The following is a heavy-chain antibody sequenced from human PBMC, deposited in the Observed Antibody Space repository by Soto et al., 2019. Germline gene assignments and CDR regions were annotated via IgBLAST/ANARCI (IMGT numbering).Heavy chain of an antibody. CDR3: ARGAYDFWSGFHSSYRTWFDP. CDR1: GFTFSSYA. CDR2: ISGSGGST. J-gene: IGHJ5*02. Sequence: GGSLRLSCAASGFTFSSYAMSWVRQAPGKGLEWVSAISGSGGSTYYADSVKGRFTISRDNSKNTLYLQMNSLRAEDTAVYYCARGAYDFWSGFHSSYRTWFDPWAQRTLVTSPQ. D-gene: IGHD3-3*01. V-gene: IGHV3-23*01.